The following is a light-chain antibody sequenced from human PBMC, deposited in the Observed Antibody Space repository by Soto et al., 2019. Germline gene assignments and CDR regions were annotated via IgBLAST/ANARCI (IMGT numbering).Light chain of an antibody. V-gene: IGKV3-20*01. Sequence: EIVLTQSPGTLSLSPGERATLSCRASQSVSSSSLAWYQQRRGQAPRLLIHGASSRATGIPDRFSGSGSGTDFTLTISRLEPEDFTVYYCQQYGSSPRTFGQGTKVEVK. CDR2: GAS. CDR1: QSVSSSS. CDR3: QQYGSSPRT. J-gene: IGKJ1*01.